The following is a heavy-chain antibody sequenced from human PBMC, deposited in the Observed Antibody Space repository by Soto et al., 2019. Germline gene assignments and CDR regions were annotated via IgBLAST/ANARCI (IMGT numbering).Heavy chain of an antibody. Sequence: VQLLESGGGLVQPGGSLRLSCAASGFTFSSYAMSWVRQAPGKGLECISAISGSGGSTYYADSVKGRFTISRDNSKNTLYLQMSSLIGEDTAVYYCSKDGWRRYDAFDIWGQGTMVTVSS. CDR2: ISGSGGST. V-gene: IGHV3-23*01. CDR1: GFTFSSYA. D-gene: IGHD2-15*01. CDR3: SKDGWRRYDAFDI. J-gene: IGHJ3*02.